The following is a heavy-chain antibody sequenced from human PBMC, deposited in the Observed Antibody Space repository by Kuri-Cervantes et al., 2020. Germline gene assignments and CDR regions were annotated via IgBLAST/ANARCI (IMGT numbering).Heavy chain of an antibody. D-gene: IGHD3-22*01. CDR3: ARWGDSSGYYY. J-gene: IGHJ4*02. Sequence: GGSLRLSCKGSGYSFTSYWIGWVRQMPGEGLEWMGIIYPGDSDTRYSPSFQGQVTISADKSISTAYLQWSSLKASDTAMYYCARWGDSSGYYYWGQGTLVTVSS. CDR2: IYPGDSDT. CDR1: GYSFTSYW. V-gene: IGHV5-51*01.